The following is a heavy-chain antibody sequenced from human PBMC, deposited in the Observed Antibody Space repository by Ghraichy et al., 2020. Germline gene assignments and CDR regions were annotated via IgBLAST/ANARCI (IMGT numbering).Heavy chain of an antibody. J-gene: IGHJ5*02. D-gene: IGHD4-11*01. CDR1: GFRFSSYA. CDR3: AMTTVTTRWFDP. V-gene: IGHV3-23*01. Sequence: RGSLRLSCADSGFRFSSYAMSWVRQAPGKGLEWVSGISGSGSSTYYADSVKGRFAISRDNSRNTLYLQMNSLRAEDTALYYCAMTTVTTRWFDPWGQGTLVTVSS. CDR2: ISGSGSST.